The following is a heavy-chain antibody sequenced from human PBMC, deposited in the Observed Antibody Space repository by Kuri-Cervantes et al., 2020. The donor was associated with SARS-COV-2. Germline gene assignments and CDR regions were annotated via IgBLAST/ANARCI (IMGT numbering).Heavy chain of an antibody. CDR2: IYYNGN. V-gene: IGHV4-59*01. CDR3: ARATSFTSIYYYFDS. Sequence: SETLSLTCTVSGGSISSYYWTWVRQPPGKGLEFIGYIYYNGNGYNPSLESRVTMSLDTSRNQFSLRLTFVTPADTAVYYCARATSFTSIYYYFDSWGQGNLVTVSS. D-gene: IGHD2-2*01. J-gene: IGHJ4*02. CDR1: GGSISSYY.